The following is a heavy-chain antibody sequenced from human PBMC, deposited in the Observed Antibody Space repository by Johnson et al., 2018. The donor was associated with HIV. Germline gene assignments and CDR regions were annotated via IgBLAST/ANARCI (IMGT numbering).Heavy chain of an antibody. V-gene: IGHV3-30-3*01. D-gene: IGHD2-2*01. J-gene: IGHJ3*02. CDR1: GFTFSSYA. CDR2: ISYDGSNK. Sequence: QVQLVESGGGVVQPGRSLRLSCAASGFTFSSYAMHWVRQAPGKGLEWVAVISYDGSNKYYADSVKGRFTISRDNSKNTLYLQMNSLRAEDTAVYYCAGKEAIDEAFDIWGQGTMVTVSS. CDR3: AGKEAIDEAFDI.